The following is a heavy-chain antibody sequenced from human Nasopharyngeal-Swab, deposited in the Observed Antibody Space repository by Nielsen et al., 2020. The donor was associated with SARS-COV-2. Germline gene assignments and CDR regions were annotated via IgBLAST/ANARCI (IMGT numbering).Heavy chain of an antibody. V-gene: IGHV4-34*01. CDR2: INHSGST. Sequence: CLASGIGLAWIGEINHSGSTNYNPSLKSRVTISVDTSKNQFSLKLSSVTAADTAVYYCARERGGPRDDSSGYLYYFDYWGQGTLVTVSS. J-gene: IGHJ4*02. CDR3: ARERGGPRDDSSGYLYYFDY. D-gene: IGHD3-22*01.